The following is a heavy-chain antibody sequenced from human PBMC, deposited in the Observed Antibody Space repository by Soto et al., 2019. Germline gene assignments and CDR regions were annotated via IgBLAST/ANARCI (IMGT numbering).Heavy chain of an antibody. D-gene: IGHD5-18*01. CDR1: GFSFESYG. Sequence: GGSLRLSCAASGFSFESYGMHWVRQAPGKGLEWVAAIWFDGSDRKYVDYVKGRFTISRDNSKNTVFLQMTSLSAEDTAVYYCVRGNGYTYGPFDKWGQGTLVTVSS. J-gene: IGHJ4*02. CDR2: IWFDGSDR. V-gene: IGHV3-33*01. CDR3: VRGNGYTYGPFDK.